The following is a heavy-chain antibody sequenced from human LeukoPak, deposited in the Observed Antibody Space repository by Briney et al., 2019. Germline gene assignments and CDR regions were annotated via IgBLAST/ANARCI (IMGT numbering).Heavy chain of an antibody. D-gene: IGHD1-1*01. CDR1: GGSFSGYY. Sequence: PSETLSLTCAVYGGSFSGYYWSWIRQPPGKGLEWIGEINHSGSTNYNPSLKSRVTISVDTSKNQFSLKLSSVTAADTAVYYCARRAGATAYYYYMDVWGKGTTVTVSS. CDR3: ARRAGATAYYYYMDV. V-gene: IGHV4-34*01. J-gene: IGHJ6*03. CDR2: INHSGST.